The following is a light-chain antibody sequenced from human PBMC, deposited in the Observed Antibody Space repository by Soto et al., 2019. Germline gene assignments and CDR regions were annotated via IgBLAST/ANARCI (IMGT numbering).Light chain of an antibody. CDR1: QSVSNNY. CDR3: PRYGTSPCT. J-gene: IGKJ1*01. CDR2: SAS. Sequence: ERVRSRSRRTLYVSQRERATRSFSASQSVSNNYLAWYQQKPGQAPRLLIYSASSRATGIPDRFSGSGSGTDFTLTIRRLEPEDFGVYYCPRYGTSPCTFGQGTKVAIK. V-gene: IGKV3-20*01.